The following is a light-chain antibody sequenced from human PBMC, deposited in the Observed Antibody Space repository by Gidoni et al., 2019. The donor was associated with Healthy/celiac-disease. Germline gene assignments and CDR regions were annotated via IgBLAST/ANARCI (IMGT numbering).Light chain of an antibody. V-gene: IGLV1-47*01. CDR3: AAWDDSLSGQEV. Sequence: QSVLTQPPSASGTPGQRVTISCSGSSSNIGSNYVYWYQQLPGTAPKLLIYRNTQRPSGVPDRFSGSKSGTSASLAISGLRSEDEADYYCAAWDDSLSGQEVFGGGTKLTVL. J-gene: IGLJ2*01. CDR2: RNT. CDR1: SSNIGSNY.